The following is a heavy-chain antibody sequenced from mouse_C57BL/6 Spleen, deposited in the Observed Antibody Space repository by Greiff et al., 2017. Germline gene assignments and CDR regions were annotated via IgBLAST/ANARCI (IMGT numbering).Heavy chain of an antibody. Sequence: VKLMESGAELVRPGASVTLSCKASGYTFTDYEMHWVKQTPVHGLEWIGAIDPETGGTAYNQKFKGKAILTADKSSSTAYMELRSLTSEDSAVYYCTRLGYYSPAWFAYWGQGTLVTVSA. CDR2: IDPETGGT. D-gene: IGHD2-12*01. CDR1: GYTFTDYE. J-gene: IGHJ3*01. V-gene: IGHV1-15*01. CDR3: TRLGYYSPAWFAY.